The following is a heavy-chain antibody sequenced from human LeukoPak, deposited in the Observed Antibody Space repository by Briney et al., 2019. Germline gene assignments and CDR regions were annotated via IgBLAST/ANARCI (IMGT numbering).Heavy chain of an antibody. D-gene: IGHD1-26*01. CDR3: AKFIRSSYFDY. Sequence: GGSLRLSCAASGFTFSSYAMSWVCHAPGKGLEWVSAISGSGGSTYYADSVKGRFTISRDNSKNTLYLQMNSLRAEDTAVYYCAKFIRSSYFDYWGQGTLVTVSS. J-gene: IGHJ4*02. V-gene: IGHV3-23*01. CDR1: GFTFSSYA. CDR2: ISGSGGST.